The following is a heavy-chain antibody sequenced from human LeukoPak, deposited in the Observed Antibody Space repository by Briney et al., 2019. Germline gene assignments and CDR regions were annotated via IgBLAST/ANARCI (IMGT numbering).Heavy chain of an antibody. CDR3: ARDLDKVHYFDH. CDR1: GFTVGDNY. V-gene: IGHV3-66*01. D-gene: IGHD4/OR15-4a*01. Sequence: PGGSLRLSCAASGFTVGDNYMSWVRQAPGKGLEWVSVIYRSGNTYYADSVKGRFTFSRDNARNTLYLEMNSLRVEDTAVYYCARDLDKVHYFDHWGQGTLVTVSS. CDR2: IYRSGNT. J-gene: IGHJ4*02.